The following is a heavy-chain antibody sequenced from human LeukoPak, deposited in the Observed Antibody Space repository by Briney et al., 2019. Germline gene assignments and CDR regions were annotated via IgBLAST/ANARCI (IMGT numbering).Heavy chain of an antibody. Sequence: SETLSLTCTVSGGSIIRYLWPCLRQPAGEGLEGFGRIYSSGSTDYNPSLKSRVTMPVDKSKNQFSLKLPSVTGADTAVYYCAREGGGQGHGWHYDLWGRGTLVTVSS. V-gene: IGHV4-4*07. D-gene: IGHD2-15*01. CDR2: IYSSGST. CDR3: AREGGGQGHGWHYDL. CDR1: GGSIIRYL. J-gene: IGHJ2*01.